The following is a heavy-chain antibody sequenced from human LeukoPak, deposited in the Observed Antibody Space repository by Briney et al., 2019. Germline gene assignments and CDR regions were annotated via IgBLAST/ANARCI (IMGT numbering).Heavy chain of an antibody. Sequence: PGRSLRLSCTASGFTFGDYAMSWVRQAPGQGRGWVGFIRSKAYGGTTEYAASVKGRFTISRNDSKSIAYLQMNSLKTEDTAVYYCSPMNYDFWSGYYYYFDYWGQGTLVTVSS. V-gene: IGHV3-49*04. CDR3: SPMNYDFWSGYYYYFDY. J-gene: IGHJ4*02. CDR1: GFTFGDYA. D-gene: IGHD3-3*01. CDR2: IRSKAYGGTT.